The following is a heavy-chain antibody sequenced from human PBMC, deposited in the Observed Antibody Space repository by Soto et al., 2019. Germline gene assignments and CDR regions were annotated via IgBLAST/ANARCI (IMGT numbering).Heavy chain of an antibody. V-gene: IGHV1-2*02. CDR2: INPNTGNT. J-gene: IGHJ4*02. Sequence: QVQLVQSGADLKKPGASVKVSCKTSGYTFSGHFLQWVRQAPGAGPEWTGWINPNTGNTKYGQKFEGRVTMTRDMSISTAYMELTRLTPDDTAVYFCARAGSYCSGGSCSFAYWGQGSLVTVSS. CDR3: ARAGSYCSGGSCSFAY. D-gene: IGHD2-15*01. CDR1: GYTFSGHF.